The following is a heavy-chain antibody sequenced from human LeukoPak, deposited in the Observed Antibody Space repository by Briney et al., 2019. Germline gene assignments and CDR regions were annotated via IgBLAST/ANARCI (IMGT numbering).Heavy chain of an antibody. CDR1: GLTVSSNC. CDR2: ISGRGGST. D-gene: IGHD6-19*01. Sequence: GGSLRLSRAASGLTVSSNCMSWVRQAPGKGLEWVSAISGRGGSTYYADSVKGRFTIPRDNSKNTLYLQMNSLRAEDTAVYYCAKDRGSGWSLYYFDYWGQGTLVTVSS. V-gene: IGHV3-23*01. CDR3: AKDRGSGWSLYYFDY. J-gene: IGHJ4*02.